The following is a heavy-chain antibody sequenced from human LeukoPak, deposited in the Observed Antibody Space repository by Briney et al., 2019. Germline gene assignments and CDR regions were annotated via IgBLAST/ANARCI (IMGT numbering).Heavy chain of an antibody. V-gene: IGHV1-18*04. CDR2: ISAYNGNT. Sequence: ASVKVSCKASGYTFTSYYMHWVRQAPGQGLEWMGRISAYNGNTNYAQKLQGRVTMTTDTSTSTAYMELRSLRTDDTAVYYCARDAECDILTGYCPPFDYWGQGTLVTVSS. CDR3: ARDAECDILTGYCPPFDY. CDR1: GYTFTSYY. D-gene: IGHD3-9*01. J-gene: IGHJ4*02.